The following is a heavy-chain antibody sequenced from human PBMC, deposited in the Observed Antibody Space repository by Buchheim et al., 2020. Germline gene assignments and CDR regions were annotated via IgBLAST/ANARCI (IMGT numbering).Heavy chain of an antibody. CDR1: GGSISSYY. V-gene: IGHV4-59*01. Sequence: QVQLQESGPGLVKPSETLSLTCTVSGGSISSYYWSWIRQPPGTGLEWIGYIYFSGCNSYNPSLKSRVTISVDTSKNQFSLKLSSVTAADTAVYYCARDGSYYYDSSGYRYYYYYGMDVWGQGTT. J-gene: IGHJ6*02. CDR3: ARDGSYYYDSSGYRYYYYYGMDV. D-gene: IGHD3-22*01. CDR2: IYFSGCN.